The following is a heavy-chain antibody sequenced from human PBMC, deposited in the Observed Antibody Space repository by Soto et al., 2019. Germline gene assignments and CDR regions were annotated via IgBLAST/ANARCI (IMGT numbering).Heavy chain of an antibody. CDR3: ARKDYDILTGNIHRAGYYDMAV. CDR1: GYSFTNYW. J-gene: IGHJ6*02. D-gene: IGHD3-9*01. Sequence: GESLKISCKGSGYSFTNYWISWVRQMPGKGLEWMGKIDPSDSYTNYSPSFQGHVTISADRSIATAYLQWSSLKASDTAMYYCARKDYDILTGNIHRAGYYDMAVWGQGTTVTVSS. CDR2: IDPSDSYT. V-gene: IGHV5-10-1*01.